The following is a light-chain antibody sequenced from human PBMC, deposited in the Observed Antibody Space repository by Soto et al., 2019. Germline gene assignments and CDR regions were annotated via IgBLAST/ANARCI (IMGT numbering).Light chain of an antibody. CDR3: QQYNNWPPT. V-gene: IGKV3-15*01. Sequence: EVGVTQSAAALSVSTGERATLSCRASQSVSSNLAWYQQKPGQAPRLLIYGASTRATGIPARFSGSGSGTEFTLTISSLQAEDVAVYYCQQYNNWPPTFGQGTKVDIK. CDR1: QSVSSN. J-gene: IGKJ1*01. CDR2: GAS.